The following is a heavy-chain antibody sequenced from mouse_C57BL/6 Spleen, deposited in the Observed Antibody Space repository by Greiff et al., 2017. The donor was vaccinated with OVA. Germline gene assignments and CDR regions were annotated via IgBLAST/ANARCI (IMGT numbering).Heavy chain of an antibody. V-gene: IGHV1-69*01. Sequence: QVQLKQPGAELVMPGASVKLSCKASGYTFTSYWMHWVKQRPGQGLEWIGEIDPSDSYTNYNQNFKGKSTLTVDKSSSTAYMQLSSLTSEDSAVYYCARGDYGNLDYWGQGTTLTVSS. J-gene: IGHJ2*01. CDR3: ARGDYGNLDY. CDR1: GYTFTSYW. CDR2: IDPSDSYT. D-gene: IGHD2-1*01.